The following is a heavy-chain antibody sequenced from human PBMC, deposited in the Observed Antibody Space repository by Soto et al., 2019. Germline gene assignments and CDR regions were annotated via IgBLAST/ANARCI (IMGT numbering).Heavy chain of an antibody. CDR3: ARGGHDFWSGPFDY. J-gene: IGHJ4*02. D-gene: IGHD3-3*01. V-gene: IGHV4-4*07. CDR2: IDASGST. Sequence: SETLSLTXTVSDGSISTYYCNWIRQPAGKGLEWIGRIDASGSTDYDPSLKSRVTMSVDTSKNQFSLRLSSVTAADTAVYYCARGGHDFWSGPFDYWGQGARVTVSS. CDR1: DGSISTYY.